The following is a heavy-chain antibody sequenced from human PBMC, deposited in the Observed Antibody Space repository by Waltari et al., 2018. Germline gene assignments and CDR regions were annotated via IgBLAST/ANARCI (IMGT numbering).Heavy chain of an antibody. CDR2: MNPNSGNT. Sequence: QVQLVQSGAEAKKPVSSVMVSCKASGYTFRSYDINCVRQATGQGLEWMGWMNPNSGNTGYAQKFQGRVTMTRNTSISTAYMELSSLRSEDTAVYYCARVDSDFWSGYNNWGQGTLVTVSS. D-gene: IGHD3-3*01. J-gene: IGHJ4*02. V-gene: IGHV1-8*01. CDR3: ARVDSDFWSGYNN. CDR1: GYTFRSYD.